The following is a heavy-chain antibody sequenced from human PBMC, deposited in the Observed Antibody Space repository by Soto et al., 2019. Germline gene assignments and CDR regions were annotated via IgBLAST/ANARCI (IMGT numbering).Heavy chain of an antibody. D-gene: IGHD3-10*01. J-gene: IGHJ4*02. CDR2: ISYDGSHN. Sequence: QVQLEESGGGVVQPGRSLRHSCAASGFTFTNYGMHWVRHTPGKGLEWLAVISYDGSHNLHADSVQGRFTISRDNSKKTVSIQINSLRPEDTAVYYCAKDLGPDGSASYPYFWDPGTLVTV. V-gene: IGHV3-30*18. CDR1: GFTFTNYG. CDR3: AKDLGPDGSASYPYF.